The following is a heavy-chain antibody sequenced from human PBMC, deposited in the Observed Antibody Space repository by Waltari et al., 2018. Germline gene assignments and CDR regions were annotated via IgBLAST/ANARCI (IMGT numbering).Heavy chain of an antibody. D-gene: IGHD1-1*01. CDR1: GFSLSTSKVG. J-gene: IGHJ6*02. Sequence: QITLKESGPTLVKPTQTLTLTCTFSGFSLSTSKVGVGWIRQPPGKALEWLALIYSNDEKRYSPSVKSRVTITKHNTENQVVLTIANMDPVETSTYYWANYCTSETSQGASLDDWGQGTTVTVSS. CDR2: IYSNDEK. CDR3: ANYCTSETSQGASLDD. V-gene: IGHV2-5*01.